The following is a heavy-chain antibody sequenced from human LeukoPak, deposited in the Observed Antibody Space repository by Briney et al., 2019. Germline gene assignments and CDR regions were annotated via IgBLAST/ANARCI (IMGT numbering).Heavy chain of an antibody. V-gene: IGHV3-7*01. CDR2: IKQDGSEK. J-gene: IGHJ6*03. CDR1: GFTFSSYW. CDR3: ARHATHIVVVTAIYYYYYMDV. D-gene: IGHD2-21*02. Sequence: GGSLRLSCAASGFTFSSYWMSWVRQAPGKGLEWVANIKQDGSEKYYVDSVKGRFTISRDNAKNSLYLQMNSLRAEDTAVYYCARHATHIVVVTAIYYYYYMDVWGKGTTVTISS.